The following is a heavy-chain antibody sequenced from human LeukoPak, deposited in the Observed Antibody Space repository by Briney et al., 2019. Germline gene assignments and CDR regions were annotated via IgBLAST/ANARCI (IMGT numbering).Heavy chain of an antibody. D-gene: IGHD3-22*01. CDR2: ISYDGSNK. CDR1: GFTFSRNA. J-gene: IGHJ4*02. CDR3: ASHYDTSSYHYFDF. Sequence: PGGSLRLSCAASGFTFSRNAMHWVRQAPGKGLEWVAVISYDGSNKYYADSVKGRFTISRDSSKNTLYLQMNSLRAEDTAVYYCASHYDTSSYHYFDFRGQGTLVTVSS. V-gene: IGHV3-30-3*01.